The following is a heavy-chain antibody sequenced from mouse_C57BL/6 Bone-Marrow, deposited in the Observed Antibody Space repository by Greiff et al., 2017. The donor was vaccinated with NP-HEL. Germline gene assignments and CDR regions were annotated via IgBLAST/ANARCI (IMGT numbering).Heavy chain of an antibody. D-gene: IGHD2-1*01. CDR2: IYPGSGST. CDR3: AGGNCGY. Sequence: QVQLKQPGAELVKPGASVKMSCKASGYTFTSYWITWVKQRPGQGLEWIGDIYPGSGSTNYNEKFKGKATLTVDTSSSTAYMQLSSLTSEDSADYYCAGGNCGYWGQGTTLTVSS. CDR1: GYTFTSYW. J-gene: IGHJ2*01. V-gene: IGHV1-55*01.